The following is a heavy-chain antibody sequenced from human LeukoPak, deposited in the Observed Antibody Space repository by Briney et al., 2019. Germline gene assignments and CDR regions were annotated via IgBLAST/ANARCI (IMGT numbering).Heavy chain of an antibody. D-gene: IGHD3-22*01. Sequence: PSETLSLTCAVYGGSFSGYYWSWIRQPPGKGLEWIGEINHSGSTNYNPSLKSRVTISVDTSKNQFSLKLSSVTAADTAVYYCARQIVSYYYDSSGYYIDYWGQGTLVTVSS. CDR2: INHSGST. CDR3: ARQIVSYYYDSSGYYIDY. CDR1: GGSFSGYY. V-gene: IGHV4-34*01. J-gene: IGHJ4*02.